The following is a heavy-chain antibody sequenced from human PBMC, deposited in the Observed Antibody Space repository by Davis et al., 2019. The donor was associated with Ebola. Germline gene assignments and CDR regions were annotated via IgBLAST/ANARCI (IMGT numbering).Heavy chain of an antibody. CDR2: INPNSGGT. CDR3: ARGRAYSGSYFFDY. CDR1: GYTFTGYY. D-gene: IGHD1-26*01. V-gene: IGHV1-2*04. J-gene: IGHJ4*02. Sequence: ASVKVSCKASGYTFTGYYMHWVRQAPGQGLEWMGWINPNSGGTNYAQKFQGWVTMTRDTSISTAYMELSRLRSDDTAVYYCARGRAYSGSYFFDYWGQGTLVTVSS.